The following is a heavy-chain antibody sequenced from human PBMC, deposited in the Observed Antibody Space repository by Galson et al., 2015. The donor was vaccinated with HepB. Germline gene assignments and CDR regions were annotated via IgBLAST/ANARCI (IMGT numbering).Heavy chain of an antibody. CDR2: IRYDGGNQ. CDR1: GFTFSSYG. J-gene: IGHJ4*02. CDR3: ARVLWFGEKYYIDY. V-gene: IGHV3-30*02. D-gene: IGHD3-10*01. Sequence: LRLSCAASGFTFSSYGMHWVRQAPGKGLEWVAYIRYDGGNQYYADSVKGRFTISRDNSKNTLYLQMNSLRAEDTAVYYCARVLWFGEKYYIDYWGQGTLVTVSS.